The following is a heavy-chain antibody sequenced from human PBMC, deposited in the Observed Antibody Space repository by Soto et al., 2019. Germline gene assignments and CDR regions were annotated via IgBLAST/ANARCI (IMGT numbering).Heavy chain of an antibody. V-gene: IGHV3-74*01. Sequence: EVQLVESGGGLVQPGGSLRLSCAASGFTFSSYWMHWVRQAPGKGLVWVSRINSDGSSTSYADSVKGRFSISRDNAKNTLYLQMNSLRAEDTAVYYCARERGKAAAVHFDYWGQGTLVTVSS. J-gene: IGHJ4*02. CDR1: GFTFSSYW. CDR2: INSDGSST. D-gene: IGHD6-13*01. CDR3: ARERGKAAAVHFDY.